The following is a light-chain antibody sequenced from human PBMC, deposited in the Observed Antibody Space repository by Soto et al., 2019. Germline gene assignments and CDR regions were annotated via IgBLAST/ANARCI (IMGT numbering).Light chain of an antibody. J-gene: IGLJ3*02. V-gene: IGLV2-11*01. CDR3: CSFAASYTLL. CDR2: DVT. CDR1: SSDVGRYNH. Sequence: QSALTQPRSVSGSPGQSVTISCTGTSSDVGRYNHVSWYQHHPGKAPKLRIYDVTERPSGVPDRFSGSKSGNTASLTISGLQAEDEADYYCCSFAASYTLLFGGGTKVTVL.